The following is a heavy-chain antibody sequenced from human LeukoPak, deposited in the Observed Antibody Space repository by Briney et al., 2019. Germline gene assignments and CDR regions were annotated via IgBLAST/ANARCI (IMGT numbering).Heavy chain of an antibody. Sequence: SETLSLTCAVYGGSFSGYYWSWIRQPPGKGLEWIGEINHSGSTNYNPPLKSRVTISVDTSKNQFSLKLSSVTAADTAVYYCARGRSSSWSLYYYYGMDVWGQGTTVTVSS. V-gene: IGHV4-34*01. CDR1: GGSFSGYY. D-gene: IGHD6-13*01. CDR2: INHSGST. CDR3: ARGRSSSWSLYYYYGMDV. J-gene: IGHJ6*02.